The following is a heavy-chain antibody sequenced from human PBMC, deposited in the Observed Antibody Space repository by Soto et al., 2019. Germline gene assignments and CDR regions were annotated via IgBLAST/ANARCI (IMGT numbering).Heavy chain of an antibody. J-gene: IGHJ5*02. Sequence: GGSLRLSCAASGFTFDDYAMHWVRQAPGKGLERVSGISWNSGSIGYADSVKGRFTISRDNAKNSLYLQMNSLRAEDTALYYCAKDGGYSSGRYGAWGQGTLVTVSS. V-gene: IGHV3-9*01. CDR2: ISWNSGSI. CDR1: GFTFDDYA. CDR3: AKDGGYSSGRYGA. D-gene: IGHD6-19*01.